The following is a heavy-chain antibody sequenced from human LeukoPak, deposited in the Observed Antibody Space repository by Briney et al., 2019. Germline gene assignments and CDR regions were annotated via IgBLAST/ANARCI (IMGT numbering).Heavy chain of an antibody. J-gene: IGHJ5*02. CDR3: AGSNYDNWFDP. Sequence: SETLSLTCTVSGGSISSGSYYCGWIRQPPGKGLEWIGSIYHSGNTYYNPSLKSRVTLSVDTSKNQFSLKLSSVTAADTAVYYYAGSNYDNWFDPWGQGTLVSVSS. CDR2: IYHSGNT. D-gene: IGHD3-10*01. V-gene: IGHV4-39*01. CDR1: GGSISSGSYY.